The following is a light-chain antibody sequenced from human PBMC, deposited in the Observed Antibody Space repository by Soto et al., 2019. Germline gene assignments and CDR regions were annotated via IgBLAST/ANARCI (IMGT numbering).Light chain of an antibody. CDR1: QSVSSN. J-gene: IGKJ5*01. CDR2: GAF. V-gene: IGKV3-20*01. Sequence: EIVLTQSPGTLSFSPGERATLSCRASQSVSSNLAWYQQKPGQAPRLLIYGAFSRATGIPDRFSGSGSGTDFTLTISRLEPEDFAVYYCQQYGNSIPITFGQGTRLEIK. CDR3: QQYGNSIPIT.